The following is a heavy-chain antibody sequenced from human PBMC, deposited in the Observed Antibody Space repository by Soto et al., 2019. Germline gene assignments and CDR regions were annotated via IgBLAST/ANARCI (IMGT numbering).Heavy chain of an antibody. CDR1: GGSISSGGYY. D-gene: IGHD4-17*01. J-gene: IGHJ4*02. Sequence: SETLSLTCTVSGGSISSGGYYWSWIRQPAGKGLEWIGRIYTSGSTNYNPSLKSRVTMSVDTSKNQFSLKLSSVTAADTAVYYCARATRDYGDYGYFDYWGQGTPVTVSS. CDR2: IYTSGST. CDR3: ARATRDYGDYGYFDY. V-gene: IGHV4-61*02.